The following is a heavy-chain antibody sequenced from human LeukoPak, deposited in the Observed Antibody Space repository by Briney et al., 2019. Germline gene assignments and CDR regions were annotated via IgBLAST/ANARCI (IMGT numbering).Heavy chain of an antibody. CDR3: AREVDYGDFRLRY. D-gene: IGHD4-17*01. Sequence: SETLSLTCTVSGGSISSYYWSWIRQPPGKGLEWIGYIYYSGSTNYNPSLKSRVTISVDTSKNQFSLKLSSVTAADTAVYYCAREVDYGDFRLRYWGQGTLVTVSS. J-gene: IGHJ4*02. CDR1: GGSISSYY. CDR2: IYYSGST. V-gene: IGHV4-59*01.